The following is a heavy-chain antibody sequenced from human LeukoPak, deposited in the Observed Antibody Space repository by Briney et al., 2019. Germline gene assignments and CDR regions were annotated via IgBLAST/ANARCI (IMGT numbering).Heavy chain of an antibody. V-gene: IGHV3-30*02. CDR3: AKDVSTGWSFDY. D-gene: IGHD6-19*01. J-gene: IGHJ4*02. CDR1: GFTFSSYG. CDR2: IRFDGSNK. Sequence: GGSLRLSCAASGFTFSSYGMRWVRQAPGKGLEWVAFIRFDGSNKYYADSVKGRFIISRDNSKNTLYLQINSLTIEDTAVYHCAKDVSTGWSFDYWGQGALVTVSS.